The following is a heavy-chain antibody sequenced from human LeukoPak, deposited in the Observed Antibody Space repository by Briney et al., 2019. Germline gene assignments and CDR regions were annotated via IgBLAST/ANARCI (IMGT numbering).Heavy chain of an antibody. D-gene: IGHD2-2*01. J-gene: IGHJ4*02. CDR1: GFTFSSYS. Sequence: GGSLRLSCAASGFTFSSYSMNWVRQAPGKGLEWVSYVTSGSSTSDYTDSVRGRFTISRDNAKNSLYLQMNSLRDEDTAVYYCARDPKGYCSRTSCHWPIHFDYWGQGTLVTVSS. CDR3: ARDPKGYCSRTSCHWPIHFDY. CDR2: VTSGSSTS. V-gene: IGHV3-48*02.